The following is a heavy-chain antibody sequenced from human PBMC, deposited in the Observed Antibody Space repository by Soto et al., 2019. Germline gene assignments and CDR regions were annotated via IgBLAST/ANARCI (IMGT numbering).Heavy chain of an antibody. Sequence: PGGSLRLSCAASGFTFSSYSMNWVRQAPGKGLEWVSSISSSSSYIYYADSVKGRFTISRDNAKNSLYLQMNSLRAEDTAVYYCARVLLWFGDTDYYYYGMDVWGQGTTDNVSS. J-gene: IGHJ6*02. D-gene: IGHD3-10*01. V-gene: IGHV3-21*01. CDR1: GFTFSSYS. CDR3: ARVLLWFGDTDYYYYGMDV. CDR2: ISSSSSYI.